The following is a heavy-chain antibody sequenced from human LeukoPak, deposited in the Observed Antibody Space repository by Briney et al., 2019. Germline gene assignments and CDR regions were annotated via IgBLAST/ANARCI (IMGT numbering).Heavy chain of an antibody. J-gene: IGHJ5*02. CDR2: IFPIFGTA. CDR1: GGTFSSYA. CDR3: ARDLWARQQLVKGSNPFDP. Sequence: VASVKVSCKASGGTFSSYAISWVRQAPGQGLEWMGRIFPIFGTANYAQRFQGRVTITADKSTSTAYMELSSLRSEDTAVYYCARDLWARQQLVKGSNPFDPWGQGTLVTVSS. V-gene: IGHV1-69*06. D-gene: IGHD6-13*01.